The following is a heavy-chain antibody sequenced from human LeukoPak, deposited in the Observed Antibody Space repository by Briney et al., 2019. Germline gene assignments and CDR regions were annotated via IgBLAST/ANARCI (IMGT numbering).Heavy chain of an antibody. CDR2: INPNSGDT. CDR3: ARRVAAPGHDAFDI. J-gene: IGHJ3*02. CDR1: GYTFTDYY. Sequence: ASVKVSCKASGYTFTDYYLHWVRHAPGQGLEWMGWINPNSGDTHFAQTFQDRVTMARDTSISSAYMELGRLRSDDTALYYCARRVAAPGHDAFDIWGQGTMVTVSS. D-gene: IGHD6-13*01. V-gene: IGHV1-2*02.